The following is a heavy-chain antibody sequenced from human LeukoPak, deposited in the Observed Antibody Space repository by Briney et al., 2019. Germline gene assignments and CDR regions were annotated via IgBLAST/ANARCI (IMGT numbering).Heavy chain of an antibody. J-gene: IGHJ4*02. D-gene: IGHD1-26*01. V-gene: IGHV1-46*01. Sequence: ASVKVSCKASGYTFTCYYMQWVRQAPGQGLEWMGIINPRGGSTSYTEKFQGRVSMTSDMSTNTVYMELSSLRSEDTAVYYCARGRLNYNSGGYYENPHLDYWGQGTLVTVSS. CDR2: INPRGGST. CDR1: GYTFTCYY. CDR3: ARGRLNYNSGGYYENPHLDY.